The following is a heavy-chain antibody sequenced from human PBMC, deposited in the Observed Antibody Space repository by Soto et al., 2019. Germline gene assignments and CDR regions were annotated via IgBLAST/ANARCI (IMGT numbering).Heavy chain of an antibody. CDR1: GYIFTAYS. D-gene: IGHD2-15*01. J-gene: IGHJ1*01. V-gene: IGHV1-46*01. CDR3: AREEDCSDGVCYSEYFQR. CDR2: VNPSGGST. Sequence: QVQLVQSGAEVKKPGASVKVSCKASGYIFTAYSMHRVRQAPGQGLECMGVVNPSGGSTHYAQKFRGRSSMPRDTSTSTVYMDLSSLTSEDTAVYYCAREEDCSDGVCYSEYFQRWGQGTLVTVSS.